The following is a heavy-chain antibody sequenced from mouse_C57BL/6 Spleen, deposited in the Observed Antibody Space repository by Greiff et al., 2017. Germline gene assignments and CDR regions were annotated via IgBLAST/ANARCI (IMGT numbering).Heavy chain of an antibody. V-gene: IGHV1-22*01. D-gene: IGHD1-1*01. Sequence: EVQLQQSGPELVKPGASVKMSCKASGYTFTDYNMHWVKQSHGKSLEWIGYINPNNGGTSYNQKFKGKATLTVNKSSSTAYMELRSLTSEDSAVYYCARFPYYYGSSYYYAMDDWGQGTSVTVSS. J-gene: IGHJ4*01. CDR2: INPNNGGT. CDR1: GYTFTDYN. CDR3: ARFPYYYGSSYYYAMDD.